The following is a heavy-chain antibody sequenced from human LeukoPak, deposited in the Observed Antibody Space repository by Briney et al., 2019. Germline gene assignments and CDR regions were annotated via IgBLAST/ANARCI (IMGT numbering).Heavy chain of an antibody. CDR3: ARAAAGTGVGYYFDY. J-gene: IGHJ4*02. D-gene: IGHD6-13*01. CDR1: GYTLTELS. Sequence: ASVKVSCKVSGYTLTELSMNWVRQAPGKGLEWMGGFYLEDGETIYAQKFQGRVTITADKSTSTDYMELSSLRSEDTAVYYCARAAAGTGVGYYFDYWGQGTLVTVSS. V-gene: IGHV1-24*01. CDR2: FYLEDGET.